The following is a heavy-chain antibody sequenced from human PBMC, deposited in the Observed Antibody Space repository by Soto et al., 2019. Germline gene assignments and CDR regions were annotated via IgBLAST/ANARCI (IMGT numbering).Heavy chain of an antibody. CDR2: ISGSGGST. CDR3: AKSLCSSTSCGEADY. CDR1: GFTVSSKY. D-gene: IGHD2-2*01. Sequence: PGGSLRLSSAASGFTVSSKYMSWVRPAPGKGLEWVSAISGSGGSTYYADSVKGRFTISRDNSKNTLYLQMNSLRAEDTAVYYCAKSLCSSTSCGEADYWGQGTLVTVS. J-gene: IGHJ4*02. V-gene: IGHV3-23*01.